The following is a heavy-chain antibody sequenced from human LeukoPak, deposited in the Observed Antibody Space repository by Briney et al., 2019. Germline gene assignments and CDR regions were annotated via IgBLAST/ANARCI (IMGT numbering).Heavy chain of an antibody. CDR3: AKGSGSSCYSPRDY. CDR2: ICANDGNT. V-gene: IGHV3-23*01. D-gene: IGHD2-15*01. J-gene: IGHJ4*02. CDR1: GLTFRNYA. Sequence: GGSLRLSCAASGLTFRNYAMSWVRQAPGKGLEWVSVICANDGNTYYADAVKGRFTISRDNSKDTLYLQMDSLRAEDTAVYYCAKGSGSSCYSPRDYWGQGTLVTVSS.